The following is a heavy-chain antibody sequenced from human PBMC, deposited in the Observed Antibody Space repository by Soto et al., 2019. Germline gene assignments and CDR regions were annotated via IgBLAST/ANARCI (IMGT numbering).Heavy chain of an antibody. V-gene: IGHV4-61*01. CDR2: IYYSGST. CDR3: ARDVRELELDSYYGMDV. D-gene: IGHD1-7*01. CDR1: GGSVSSGSYY. J-gene: IGHJ6*02. Sequence: SETLSLTCTVSGGSVSSGSYYWSWIRQPPGKGLEWIGYIYYSGSTNYNPSLKSRVTISVDTSKNQFSLKLSSVTAADTAVYYCARDVRELELDSYYGMDVWGQGTTVTVSS.